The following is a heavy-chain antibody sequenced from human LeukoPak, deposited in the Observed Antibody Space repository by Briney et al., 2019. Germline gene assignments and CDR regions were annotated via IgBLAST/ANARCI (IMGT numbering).Heavy chain of an antibody. CDR3: ARRDCSSSSCYYDFDY. V-gene: IGHV3-66*01. CDR2: IYSGGST. CDR1: GFTVSSNY. J-gene: IGHJ4*02. D-gene: IGHD2-2*01. Sequence: PGGSLRLSCAASGFTVSSNYMSWVRQAPGKGLEWVSVIYSGGSTYYADSVKGRFTIPRDNSKNTLYLQMNSLRAEDTAVYYCARRDCSSSSCYYDFDYWGQGALVTVSS.